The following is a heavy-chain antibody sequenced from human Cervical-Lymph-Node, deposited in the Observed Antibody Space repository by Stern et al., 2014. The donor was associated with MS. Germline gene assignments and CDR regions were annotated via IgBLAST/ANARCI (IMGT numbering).Heavy chain of an antibody. J-gene: IGHJ4*02. V-gene: IGHV5-51*01. CDR2: LFPGGSDI. Sequence: VQLVQSGPEVKRPGESLKISCQASGYTFTSYWIGWVRQMPGKGLEWIAILFPGGSDIRYSPSFQGQVTISADKSSSTAYLQWNNRKASDTAIYYCARQRYFDYWGQGTLVTVSS. CDR1: GYTFTSYW. CDR3: ARQRYFDY.